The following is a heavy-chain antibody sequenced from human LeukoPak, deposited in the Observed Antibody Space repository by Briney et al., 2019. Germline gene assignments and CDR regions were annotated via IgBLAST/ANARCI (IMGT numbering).Heavy chain of an antibody. CDR2: IKSKADGGIT. CDR1: GFTFSNAW. CDR3: TTDFGVPDSPVGY. J-gene: IGHJ4*02. V-gene: IGHV3-15*01. Sequence: GGSLRLSCAASGFTFSNAWMSWVRQAPGKGLEWVGRIKSKADGGITDYAAPVKGRFTISRDDSKNTLYLQMNSLKTEDTAVYYCTTDFGVPDSPVGYWGQGTLVTVSS. D-gene: IGHD1-14*01.